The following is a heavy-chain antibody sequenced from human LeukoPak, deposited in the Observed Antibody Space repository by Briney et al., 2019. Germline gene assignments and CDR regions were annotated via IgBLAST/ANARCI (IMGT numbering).Heavy chain of an antibody. CDR2: INPSGGST. CDR3: ARGIAAAGKGWFDP. J-gene: IGHJ5*02. D-gene: IGHD6-13*01. V-gene: IGHV1-46*01. Sequence: ASVKVSCKASGYTFTNYYMHWVRQAPGQGLEWMGMINPSGGSTTYAQKFQGRVTMTRDTSTSTVYMELSILRSEDTAVYYCARGIAAAGKGWFDPWGQGILVTVSS. CDR1: GYTFTNYY.